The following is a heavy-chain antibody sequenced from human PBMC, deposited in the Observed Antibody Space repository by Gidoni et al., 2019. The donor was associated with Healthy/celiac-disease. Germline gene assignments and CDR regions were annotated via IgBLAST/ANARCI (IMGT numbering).Heavy chain of an antibody. Sequence: QVQLVQSGAEVKKPVSSVKVSCKASGVTFSSYAISWVRQAPVPGLEWMGGIIPIFGTANYAQKFKGRVTITADKSTSTAYMELSRLRSEDTDVYYCAREVDSSSWPTWGQGTLVTVSS. D-gene: IGHD6-13*01. V-gene: IGHV1-69*06. CDR3: AREVDSSSWPT. CDR1: GVTFSSYA. CDR2: IIPIFGTA. J-gene: IGHJ5*02.